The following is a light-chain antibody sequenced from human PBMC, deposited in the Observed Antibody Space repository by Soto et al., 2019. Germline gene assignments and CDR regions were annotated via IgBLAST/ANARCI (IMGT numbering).Light chain of an antibody. Sequence: IQLTQSPSSLSASVGDRVTVTCRASQGISSYLAWYQQKLGEAPKLLIYAASSLQSGVPLRFNGSGSGTDFTLTINSLQPEDFATYYCQQSSSAPRSFGGGTRVEIK. CDR1: QGISSY. CDR2: AAS. V-gene: IGKV1-39*01. J-gene: IGKJ4*01. CDR3: QQSSSAPRS.